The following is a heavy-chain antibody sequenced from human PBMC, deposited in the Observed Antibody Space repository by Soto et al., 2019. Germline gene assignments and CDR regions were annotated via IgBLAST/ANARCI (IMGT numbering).Heavy chain of an antibody. J-gene: IGHJ5*02. CDR2: ISGSGGST. V-gene: IGHV3-23*01. CDR1: GVAFSRYA. CDR3: AKDFNFVGVTAHRDLLAVPRRRTTDP. D-gene: IGHD2-21*02. Sequence: PGGYLRLSCAASGVAFSRYAMRWFRLALGKGLEWVSAISGSGGSTYYADSVKGRFTISRDNSKNPLYLQMNSLSAKETAVYYCAKDFNFVGVTAHRDLLAVPRRRTTDP.